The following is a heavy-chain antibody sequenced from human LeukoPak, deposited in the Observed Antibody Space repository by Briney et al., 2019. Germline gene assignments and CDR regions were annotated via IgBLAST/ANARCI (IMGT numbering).Heavy chain of an antibody. D-gene: IGHD1-26*01. CDR3: ARVGGTSGSYSFTYYFDY. CDR1: GFTFSSYE. CDR2: ISSSGSTI. J-gene: IGHJ4*02. Sequence: GGSLRLSCAASGFTFSSYEMNWVRQAPGKGLEWVSYISSSGSTIYYADSVKGRFTISRDNAKNSLYLQMNSLRAEDTAVYYCARVGGTSGSYSFTYYFDYWGQGTLVTVSS. V-gene: IGHV3-48*03.